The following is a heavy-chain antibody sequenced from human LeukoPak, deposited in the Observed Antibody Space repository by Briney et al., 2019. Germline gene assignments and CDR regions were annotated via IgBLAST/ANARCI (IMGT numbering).Heavy chain of an antibody. CDR2: ISAYNGNT. CDR3: ARVVGVGATPPFRY. D-gene: IGHD1-26*01. Sequence: GASVKVSCKASGYTFTSYGISWVRQAPGQGLEWMGWISAYNGNTNYAQKLQGRVTMTTDTSTSTAYMELRSLRAEDTAVYYCARVVGVGATPPFRYWGQGTLVTVSS. CDR1: GYTFTSYG. J-gene: IGHJ4*02. V-gene: IGHV1-18*01.